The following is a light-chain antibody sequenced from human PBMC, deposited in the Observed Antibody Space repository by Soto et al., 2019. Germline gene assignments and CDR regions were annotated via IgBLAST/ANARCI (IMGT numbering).Light chain of an antibody. CDR1: SGDIGGYNS. CDR2: EVF. V-gene: IGLV2-8*01. Sequence: QSALTQPPSASGSPGQSVTISCTGTSGDIGGYNSVSWYQHHPGKAPKLMIFEVFQRPPGVPDRFSGSKSANTASLTVSGLQAEDEADYYCSSYAGSNTYVFGPGTKLTVL. J-gene: IGLJ1*01. CDR3: SSYAGSNTYV.